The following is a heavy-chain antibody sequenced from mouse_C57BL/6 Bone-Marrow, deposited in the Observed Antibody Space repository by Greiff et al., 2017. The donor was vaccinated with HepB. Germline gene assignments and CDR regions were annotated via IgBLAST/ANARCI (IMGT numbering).Heavy chain of an antibody. CDR1: GYTFTSYW. V-gene: IGHV1-55*01. CDR3: ARMGAIYYYGSSYYFDY. J-gene: IGHJ2*01. D-gene: IGHD1-1*01. Sequence: QVQLQQPGAELVKPGASVKMSCKASGYTFTSYWITWVKQRPGQGLEWIGDIYPGSGSTNYNEKFKSKATLTVDTSSSTAYMQLSSLTSEDSALYYCARMGAIYYYGSSYYFDYWGPGTPLTVSS. CDR2: IYPGSGST.